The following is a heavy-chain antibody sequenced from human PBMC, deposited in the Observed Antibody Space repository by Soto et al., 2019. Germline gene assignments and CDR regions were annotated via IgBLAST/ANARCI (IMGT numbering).Heavy chain of an antibody. V-gene: IGHV4-39*01. D-gene: IGHD3-16*01. Sequence: PSETLSLTCTVSGGSISSSSYYWGWIRQPPGKGLEWIGSIYYSGSTYYNPSLKSRVTISVDTSKNQFSLKLRSDDTAIYYCARMATFGSLNWFDPWGQGTLVTVSS. CDR3: ARMATFGSLNWFDP. CDR1: GGSISSSSYY. CDR2: IYYSGST. J-gene: IGHJ5*02.